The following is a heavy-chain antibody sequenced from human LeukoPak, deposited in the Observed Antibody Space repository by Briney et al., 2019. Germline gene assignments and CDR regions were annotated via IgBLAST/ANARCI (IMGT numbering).Heavy chain of an antibody. CDR1: GFTFSSYA. CDR3: ARESPFDY. J-gene: IGHJ4*02. Sequence: GGSLRLSCAASGFTFSSYAMSWVRQAPGKGLEWVANIKQDGSDKYYVESVKGRFTISRDNTKNSLFLQMSSLRAEDTAVYYCARESPFDYWGQGTLVTVSS. CDR2: IKQDGSDK. V-gene: IGHV3-7*05.